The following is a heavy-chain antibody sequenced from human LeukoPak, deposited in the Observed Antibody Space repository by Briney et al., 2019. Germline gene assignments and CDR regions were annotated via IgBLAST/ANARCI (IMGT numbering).Heavy chain of an antibody. CDR3: AKEVVPAAILSKGFDP. J-gene: IGHJ5*02. Sequence: PGGSLRLSCAASGFTFSSYAMSWVRQAPGKGLEWVSAISGSGGSTYYADSVKGRFTISRDNSKNTLYLQMNSLRAEDTAVYYCAKEVVPAAILSKGFDPWGQGTLVTVSS. D-gene: IGHD2-2*02. CDR1: GFTFSSYA. CDR2: ISGSGGST. V-gene: IGHV3-23*01.